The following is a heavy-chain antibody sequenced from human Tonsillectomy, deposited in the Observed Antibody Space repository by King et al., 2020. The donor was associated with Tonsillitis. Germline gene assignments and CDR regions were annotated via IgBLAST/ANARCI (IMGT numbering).Heavy chain of an antibody. J-gene: IGHJ4*02. D-gene: IGHD6-6*01. CDR1: GGSISSYY. Sequence: QLQESGPGLVKPSETLSLTCTVSGGSISSYYWSWIRQPPGEGLEWIGYIYYSGSTNYNPSLKSRVTISVDTSKNQFSLKLSPVTAADTAGYYCAGHYSSSSVAFDYWGQGTLVTVSS. CDR2: IYYSGST. V-gene: IGHV4-59*01. CDR3: AGHYSSSSVAFDY.